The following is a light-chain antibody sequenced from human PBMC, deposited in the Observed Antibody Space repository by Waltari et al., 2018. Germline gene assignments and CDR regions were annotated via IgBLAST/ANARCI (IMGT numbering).Light chain of an antibody. CDR2: EVS. J-gene: IGLJ3*02. Sequence: QSALTQPPSASGSPGQSVTISCPGPSRALGGYNYVPWYQQHPGKAPKVMIYEVSKRPSGVPDRFSGSKSGNTASLTVSGVQAEDEADYYCSSYGGSNNLVFGGGTKLTVL. V-gene: IGLV2-8*01. CDR1: SRALGGYNY. CDR3: SSYGGSNNLV.